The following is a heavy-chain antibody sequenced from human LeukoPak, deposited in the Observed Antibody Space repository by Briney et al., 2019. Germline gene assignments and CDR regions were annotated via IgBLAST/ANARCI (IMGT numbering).Heavy chain of an antibody. CDR2: IYTSGST. V-gene: IGHV4-4*07. J-gene: IGHJ4*02. D-gene: IGHD3-10*01. Sequence: SETLSLTCTVSGGSISSYYWSWIRQPAGKGLEWIGRIYTSGSTNYNPSLKSRVTMSVDMSKNQFSLKLSSVTAADTAVYYCAISYGSGSYFDYWGQGTLVTVSS. CDR1: GGSISSYY. CDR3: AISYGSGSYFDY.